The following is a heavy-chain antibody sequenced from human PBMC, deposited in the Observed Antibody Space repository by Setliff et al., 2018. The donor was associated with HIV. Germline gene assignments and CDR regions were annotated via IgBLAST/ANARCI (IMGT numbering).Heavy chain of an antibody. CDR3: ASGKGVGGVVITDGLDV. CDR1: GHTFSNSD. J-gene: IGHJ6*04. CDR2: MNPNSGVT. D-gene: IGHD3-10*01. Sequence: ASVKVSCKPSGHTFSNSDIHWVRRATGQGLEWMGWMNPNSGVTGYALKFHDRVTMTRDTSISPAYLELRTPTSEDTAVYYCASGKGVGGVVITDGLDVWGKGTTVTVSS. V-gene: IGHV1-8*02.